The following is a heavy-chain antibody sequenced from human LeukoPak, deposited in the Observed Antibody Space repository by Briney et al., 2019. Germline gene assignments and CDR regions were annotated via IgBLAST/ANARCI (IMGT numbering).Heavy chain of an antibody. Sequence: GGSLRLSCAASGFTFSSYSMNWVRQAPGKGLEWVSYISSSSTIYYADSVKGRFTISRDNAKNSLYLQMNSLRAEGTAVYYCARDFSVPAAIFDYWGQGTLVTVSS. D-gene: IGHD2-2*01. CDR3: ARDFSVPAAIFDY. J-gene: IGHJ4*02. CDR1: GFTFSSYS. V-gene: IGHV3-48*01. CDR2: ISSSSTI.